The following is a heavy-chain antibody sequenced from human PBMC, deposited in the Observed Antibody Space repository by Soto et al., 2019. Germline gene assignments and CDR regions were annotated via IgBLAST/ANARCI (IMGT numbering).Heavy chain of an antibody. CDR1: GFTFSTYA. J-gene: IGHJ5*02. CDR2: ISYDGVNK. D-gene: IGHD2-15*01. Sequence: QVQLVESGGGVVQPGRSLRLSCAASGFTFSTYAMHWVRQAPGKGLEWVAVISYDGVNKYYADSVQGRFTISRDDSKNMMFLQMASLSAEDTAVYYCARRGFCSGSPCSNWLDPWGQGTLVTVSS. CDR3: ARRGFCSGSPCSNWLDP. V-gene: IGHV3-30-3*01.